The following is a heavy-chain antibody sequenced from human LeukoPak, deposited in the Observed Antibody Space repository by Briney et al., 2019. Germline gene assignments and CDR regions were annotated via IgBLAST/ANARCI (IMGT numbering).Heavy chain of an antibody. CDR1: GFTFSSYW. J-gene: IGHJ4*02. D-gene: IGHD2-2*01. V-gene: IGHV3-7*01. CDR3: AREKYDIVVVPAKPFDY. CDR2: INPVVSEE. Sequence: PGGSLRLSCAASGFTFSSYWMSWVREAHGRGLEWVANINPVVSEEYYVDSGKGRFTTSRDNAKNSLYLQMNSLRAEDTAVYYCAREKYDIVVVPAKPFDYWGQGTLVTVSS.